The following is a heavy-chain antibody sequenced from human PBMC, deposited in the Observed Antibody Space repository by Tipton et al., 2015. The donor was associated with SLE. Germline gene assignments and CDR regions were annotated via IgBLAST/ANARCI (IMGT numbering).Heavy chain of an antibody. CDR2: IHYAGGT. V-gene: IGHV4-34*01. Sequence: TLSLTCAVYGGSFSGYYWGWIRRSPAQGLEWIGTIHYAGGTYYNPSLRSRLTTSVDTSENHFSLNLNSVTAADTAVYFCARQRGYYDGTPFPPWNFDLWGRGTQVTVSS. J-gene: IGHJ2*01. CDR1: GGSFSGYY. D-gene: IGHD3-16*01. CDR3: ARQRGYYDGTPFPPWNFDL.